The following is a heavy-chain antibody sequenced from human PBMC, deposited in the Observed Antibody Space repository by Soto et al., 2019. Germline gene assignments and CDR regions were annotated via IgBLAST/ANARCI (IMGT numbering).Heavy chain of an antibody. D-gene: IGHD3-10*01. CDR2: ISYDGSNK. Sequence: SRLGMHRVRKDPGKGLEWVAVISYDGSNKYYADSVKGRFTISRDNSKNTLYLQMNSLRAEDTAVYYCAKGPYYGYFLHGFAPSGQGNLVSVLL. V-gene: IGHV3-30*18. CDR3: AKGPYYGYFLHGFAP. J-gene: IGHJ5*02. CDR1: SRLG.